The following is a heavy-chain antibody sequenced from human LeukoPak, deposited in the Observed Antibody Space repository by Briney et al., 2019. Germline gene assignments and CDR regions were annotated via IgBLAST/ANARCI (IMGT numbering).Heavy chain of an antibody. D-gene: IGHD3-3*01. CDR3: AKDDFGVLTAGYYMDV. CDR2: ISGSGGST. V-gene: IGHV3-23*01. CDR1: GFAFSSYA. Sequence: PGGSLRLSCAASGFAFSSYAMSWVRQAPGKGLEWVSAISGSGGSTYFADSVKGRFTISRDNSKNTLYLQMNSLRAEDTAVYYCAKDDFGVLTAGYYMDVWGKGTTVTVSS. J-gene: IGHJ6*03.